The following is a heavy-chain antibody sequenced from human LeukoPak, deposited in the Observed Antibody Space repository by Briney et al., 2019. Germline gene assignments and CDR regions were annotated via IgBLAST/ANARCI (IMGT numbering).Heavy chain of an antibody. Sequence: GGSLRLSCAASGFTFSSYAMSWVRQAPGKGLEWVSAISGSGGSTYYADSVKGRFTISRDNSKNTLYLQMNSLRAEDTALYYCAKASPYYYDKPGAFDIWGQGTMVTVSS. CDR3: AKASPYYYDKPGAFDI. CDR1: GFTFSSYA. CDR2: ISGSGGST. D-gene: IGHD3-22*01. J-gene: IGHJ3*02. V-gene: IGHV3-23*01.